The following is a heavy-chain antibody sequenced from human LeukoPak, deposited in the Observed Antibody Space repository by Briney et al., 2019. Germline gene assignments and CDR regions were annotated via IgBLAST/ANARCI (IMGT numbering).Heavy chain of an antibody. J-gene: IGHJ4*02. CDR2: ISSSSSYI. CDR3: ARDRSVGATPWYFDY. D-gene: IGHD1-26*01. CDR1: GFTFSSYS. V-gene: IGHV3-21*01. Sequence: GGSLRLSCAASGFTFSSYSMNWVRQAPGKGLEWVSSISSSSSYIYYADSVKGRFTISRDNAKNSLYLQMNSLRAEDTAVYYCARDRSVGATPWYFDYWGQGTLVTVSS.